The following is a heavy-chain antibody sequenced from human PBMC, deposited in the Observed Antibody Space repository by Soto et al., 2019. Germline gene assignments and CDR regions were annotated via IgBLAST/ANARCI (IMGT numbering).Heavy chain of an antibody. D-gene: IGHD2-15*01. CDR3: ARNAHIVVVVAATWHYYGMDF. CDR1: GGSFSGYY. Sequence: PSETLSLTCAVYGGSFSGYYWSWIRQPPGKGLEWIGEINHSGSTNYNPSLKSRVTISVDTSKNQFSLKLSSVTAADTAVYYCARNAHIVVVVAATWHYYGMDFRGQGTTVTVSS. V-gene: IGHV4-34*01. J-gene: IGHJ6*02. CDR2: INHSGST.